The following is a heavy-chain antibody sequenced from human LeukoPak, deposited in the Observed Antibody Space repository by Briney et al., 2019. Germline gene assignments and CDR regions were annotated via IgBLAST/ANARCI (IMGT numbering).Heavy chain of an antibody. D-gene: IGHD2-2*01. Sequence: ASVKVSCKVSGYTLTELSMHWVRQAPGKGLEWMGGFDPEDGETIYAQKFQGRVTMTRDTSTSTVYMELSSLRSEDTAVYYCARGGIKGYCSSTSCRTYGYSGYGPLGYWGQGTLVTVSS. V-gene: IGHV1-24*01. CDR2: FDPEDGET. CDR1: GYTLTELS. J-gene: IGHJ4*02. CDR3: ARGGIKGYCSSTSCRTYGYSGYGPLGY.